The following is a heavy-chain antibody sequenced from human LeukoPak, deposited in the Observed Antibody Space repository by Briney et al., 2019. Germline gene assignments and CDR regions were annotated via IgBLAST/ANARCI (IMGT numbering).Heavy chain of an antibody. CDR1: GFIFSGYV. Sequence: GGSLRLSCTASGFIFSGYVMTWVRQAPGKGLEWVSSISGGGDATYYADSVNGRFTISRDNSQNTLYLQMSSLRGEDTAVYYCVKDNYCNFAGCMIAAFDVWGQGTMLTVSS. D-gene: IGHD2/OR15-2a*01. CDR3: VKDNYCNFAGCMIAAFDV. CDR2: ISGGGDAT. J-gene: IGHJ3*01. V-gene: IGHV3-23*01.